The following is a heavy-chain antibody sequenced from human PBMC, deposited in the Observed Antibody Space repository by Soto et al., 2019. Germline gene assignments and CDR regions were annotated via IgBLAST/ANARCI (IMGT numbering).Heavy chain of an antibody. Sequence: QVQLVQSGAEVKKPGASVKVSCKASGYAFTNYGITWVRQAPGQGLEWVGWIIAFNGNTNYAQKLQDRVTITTDTSTTKAYLELKRLRSDGTAVYFFSRGPTSGRYLVFYFVYWGQGSLVTGSS. V-gene: IGHV1-18*01. D-gene: IGHD3-16*02. CDR2: IIAFNGNT. CDR3: SRGPTSGRYLVFYFVY. J-gene: IGHJ4*02. CDR1: GYAFTNYG.